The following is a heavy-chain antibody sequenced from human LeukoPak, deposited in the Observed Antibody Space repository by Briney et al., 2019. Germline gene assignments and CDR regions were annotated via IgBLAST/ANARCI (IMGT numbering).Heavy chain of an antibody. CDR2: MYYSGST. CDR3: ARDCDMNGINWFDP. Sequence: SETLSLTCTVSGDSISSGPYYWAWIRQAPGKELEWIGSMYYSGSTYYNPSLKSRVTMSVDTSKNQSSLKLTSMTAADTAVYYCARDCDMNGINWFDPWGQGILVTVSS. V-gene: IGHV4-39*07. J-gene: IGHJ5*02. D-gene: IGHD1-1*01. CDR1: GDSISSGPYY.